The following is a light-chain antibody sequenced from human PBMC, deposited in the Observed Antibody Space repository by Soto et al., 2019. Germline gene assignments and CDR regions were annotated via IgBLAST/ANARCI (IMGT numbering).Light chain of an antibody. Sequence: DIQMTQSPSSLSASVGDSITITCQASQDISNSLNWYQQKPGKAPKLLIYKASTLKSGVPSRFSGSGSGTEFTLTISSLQPDDFATYYCQHYNSYSEAFGQGTKVDIK. CDR1: QDISNS. J-gene: IGKJ1*01. CDR2: KAS. V-gene: IGKV1-5*03. CDR3: QHYNSYSEA.